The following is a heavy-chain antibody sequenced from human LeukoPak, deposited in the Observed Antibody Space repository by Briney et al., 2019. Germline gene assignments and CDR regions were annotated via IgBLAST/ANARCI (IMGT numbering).Heavy chain of an antibody. Sequence: PSETLSLTCAVYGSSFSGYDWSWIRQPPGKGLEWIGEINYSGSANYNESLKSRASVSVDKSKNQFSLRLTSVTAADTAVYYCARVSFGGVIVAQDYWGQGTLVTASS. V-gene: IGHV4-34*01. CDR1: GSSFSGYD. CDR3: ARVSFGGVIVAQDY. J-gene: IGHJ4*02. D-gene: IGHD3-16*02. CDR2: INYSGSA.